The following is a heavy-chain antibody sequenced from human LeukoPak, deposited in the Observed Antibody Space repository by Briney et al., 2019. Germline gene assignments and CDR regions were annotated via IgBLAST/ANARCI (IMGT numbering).Heavy chain of an antibody. CDR3: ARDSGSYIYYYYGMDV. Sequence: GGSLRLSCAASGFTFSSYAMSWVRQAPGKGLEWVSVIYSGGSTYYSDSVKGRFTISRDNSKNTLYLQMNSLRAEDTAVYYCARDSGSYIYYYYGMDVWGQGTTVTVSS. CDR1: GFTFSSYA. V-gene: IGHV3-66*01. D-gene: IGHD1-26*01. J-gene: IGHJ6*02. CDR2: IYSGGST.